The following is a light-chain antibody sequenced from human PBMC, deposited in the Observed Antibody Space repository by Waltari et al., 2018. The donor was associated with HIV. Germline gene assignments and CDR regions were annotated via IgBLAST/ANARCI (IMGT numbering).Light chain of an antibody. Sequence: QSALTQPASVSGSPGQSITIHCTGAISDIGTYDHVSWYQQHPGRAPKLLIYAVIHRPSGVSNRFSASKSGYTASLTISGLQSDDEAEYYCGSYSTGSALVVFGGGTKVTVL. V-gene: IGLV2-14*03. CDR2: AVI. CDR1: ISDIGTYDH. CDR3: GSYSTGSALVV. J-gene: IGLJ3*02.